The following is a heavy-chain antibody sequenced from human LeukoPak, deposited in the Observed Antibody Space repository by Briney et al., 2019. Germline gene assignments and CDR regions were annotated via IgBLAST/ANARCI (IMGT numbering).Heavy chain of an antibody. V-gene: IGHV4-30-4*08. Sequence: PSQTLSLTCTVSGGSIGSGDYYWSWIRQPPGKGLEWIGYIYYSGSTYYNPSLKSRVTISVDTSKNQFSLKLSSVTAADTAVYYCARGQDGWLRPPYAFDIWGQGTMVTVSS. CDR1: GGSIGSGDYY. D-gene: IGHD5-12*01. CDR3: ARGQDGWLRPPYAFDI. J-gene: IGHJ3*02. CDR2: IYYSGST.